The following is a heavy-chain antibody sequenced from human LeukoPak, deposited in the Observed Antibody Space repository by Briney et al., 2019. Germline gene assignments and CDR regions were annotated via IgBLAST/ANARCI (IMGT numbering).Heavy chain of an antibody. V-gene: IGHV4-4*07. CDR2: INTSGST. CDR1: GGSFSGYY. CDR3: ARAIPNYDILTGYYPYYFDY. D-gene: IGHD3-9*01. J-gene: IGHJ4*02. Sequence: SETLSLTCPASGGSFSGYYWGWIRQPPGKGLKWIGRINTSGSTNYNPSLKSRVTMSVDTSKNQFSLKLSSVTAADMAVYYCARAIPNYDILTGYYPYYFDYWGQGTLVTVSS.